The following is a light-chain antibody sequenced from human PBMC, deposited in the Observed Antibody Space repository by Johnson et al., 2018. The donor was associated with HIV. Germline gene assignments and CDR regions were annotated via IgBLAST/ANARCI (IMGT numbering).Light chain of an antibody. CDR3: GTWDSSLNAYV. CDR1: TSNIGNNY. CDR2: DNN. Sequence: QSVLTQPPSVSAAPGQKVTVSCSGSTSNIGNNYVSWYQQLTGTAPKLLIYDNNKRPSGIPDRFFGSKSGTSATLDITGLQTGDEGDYYCGTWDSSLNAYVFGAGTKVTVL. J-gene: IGLJ1*01. V-gene: IGLV1-51*01.